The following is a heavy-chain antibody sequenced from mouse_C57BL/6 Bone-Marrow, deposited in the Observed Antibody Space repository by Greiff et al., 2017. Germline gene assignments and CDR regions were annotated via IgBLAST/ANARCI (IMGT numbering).Heavy chain of an antibody. CDR3: ARIPSMISYAMDY. D-gene: IGHD2-3*01. CDR1: GYTFTDYY. V-gene: IGHV1-26*01. Sequence: EVQLQQSGPELVKPGASVKISCKASGYTFTDYYMNWVKQSHGKSLEWIGDINPNNGGTSYNQKFKGKATLTVDKSSSTAYMELRSLTSEDSAVYYCARIPSMISYAMDYWGQGTSVTVSS. J-gene: IGHJ4*01. CDR2: INPNNGGT.